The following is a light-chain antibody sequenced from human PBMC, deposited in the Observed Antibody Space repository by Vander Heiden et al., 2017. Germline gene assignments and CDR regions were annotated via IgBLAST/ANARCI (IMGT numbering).Light chain of an antibody. J-gene: IGLJ2*01. CDR2: DVS. CDR3: SAYTSSSTLEVV. CDR1: SSDVGGYNY. V-gene: IGLV2-14*03. Sequence: QSALTQPASVSGSPGQSITISCTGTSSDVGGYNYVSWYQHHPGKAPKLMISDVSNRPSGVSNRFSGSKSGNTASLTISGLQAEDEADYYCSAYTSSSTLEVVFGGGTKLTVL.